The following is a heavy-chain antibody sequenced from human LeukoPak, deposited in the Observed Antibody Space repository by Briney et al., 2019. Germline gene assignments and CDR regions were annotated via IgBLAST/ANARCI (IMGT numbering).Heavy chain of an antibody. CDR2: IYHSGST. J-gene: IGHJ4*02. V-gene: IGHV4-4*02. CDR1: GGSISSSNW. D-gene: IGHD3-22*01. Sequence: SETLSLTCAVSGGSISSSNWWSWVRQPPGKGLEWIGEIYHSGSTNYNPSLKSRVTISVDKSKNQFSLKLSSVTAADTAVYYCAGRGEYYYDSSGYYVYWGQGTLVTVSS. CDR3: AGRGEYYYDSSGYYVY.